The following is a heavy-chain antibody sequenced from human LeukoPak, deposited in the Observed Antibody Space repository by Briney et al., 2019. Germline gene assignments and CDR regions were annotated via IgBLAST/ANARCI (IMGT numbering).Heavy chain of an antibody. CDR3: ARRGYDYSGAFDY. Sequence: GGSLRLSCAASGFTFSSYSMNWVRQAPGKGLEWVSSISSSSSYIYYADSVKGRFTISRDNAKNSLYLQMNSLRAEDTAVYYCARRGYDYSGAFDYWGQGTLVTVSS. V-gene: IGHV3-21*01. J-gene: IGHJ4*02. D-gene: IGHD5-12*01. CDR2: ISSSSSYI. CDR1: GFTFSSYS.